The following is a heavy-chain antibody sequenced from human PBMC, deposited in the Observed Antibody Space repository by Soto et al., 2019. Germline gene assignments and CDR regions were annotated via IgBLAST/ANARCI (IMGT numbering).Heavy chain of an antibody. CDR2: CYFARRT. CDR3: AGHPIAAAPGDRHVDV. Sequence: QLQLQESGPGLVKPSETLSLDCTVSGGSVSSSRYFWGWVRQPPGKGLEWIGSCYFARRTYYSASFNSLVTISVDTAKNHFSLKLISVTAADTAVYYCAGHPIAAAPGDRHVDVWGIGTTVTVSS. CDR1: GGSVSSSRYF. V-gene: IGHV4-39*02. J-gene: IGHJ6*04. D-gene: IGHD6-13*01.